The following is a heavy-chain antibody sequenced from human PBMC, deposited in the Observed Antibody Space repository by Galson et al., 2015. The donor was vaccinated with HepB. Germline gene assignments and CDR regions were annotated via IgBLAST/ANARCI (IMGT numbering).Heavy chain of an antibody. V-gene: IGHV3-48*03. Sequence: SLRLSCAASGSTFSSYEMNWVRQAPGKGLEWVSYISSSSGGTTYYADSVKGRFTISRDNARNSLYLQMNSLRAEDTAVYYCAREGIEWELHHTDSWGQGSLVTASS. D-gene: IGHD1-26*01. CDR3: AREGIEWELHHTDS. J-gene: IGHJ4*02. CDR1: GSTFSSYE. CDR2: ISSSSGGTT.